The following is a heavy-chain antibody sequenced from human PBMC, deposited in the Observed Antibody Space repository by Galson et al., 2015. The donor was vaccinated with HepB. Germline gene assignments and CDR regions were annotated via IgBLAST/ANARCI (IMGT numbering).Heavy chain of an antibody. V-gene: IGHV3-21*01. Sequence: SLRLSCAVSGFTFRSFGMYWVRQAPGEGLEWVSSIRNSGENIDYAASVRGRFTTSRDNAKNSLYLQMNSLRAEDTAVYYCARDSDSSGSCYGDYFDYWGQGILVTVSS. D-gene: IGHD3-22*01. CDR2: IRNSGENI. CDR1: GFTFRSFG. J-gene: IGHJ4*02. CDR3: ARDSDSSGSCYGDYFDY.